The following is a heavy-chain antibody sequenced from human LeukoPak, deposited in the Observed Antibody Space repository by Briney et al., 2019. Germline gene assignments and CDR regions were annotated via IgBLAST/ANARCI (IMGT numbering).Heavy chain of an antibody. CDR1: GGSITFYY. J-gene: IGHJ4*02. CDR3: ASVSPGYGSYYFDY. V-gene: IGHV4-59*01. CDR2: TFYSGNV. Sequence: SETLSLTCTVSGGSITFYYWHWMRQPPGKGLEWIGHTFYSGNVKYNPSLKSRVTISVDASKNQFSLRLSSVTAADTAVYYCASVSPGYGSYYFDYWGQGTLVTVSS. D-gene: IGHD3-10*01.